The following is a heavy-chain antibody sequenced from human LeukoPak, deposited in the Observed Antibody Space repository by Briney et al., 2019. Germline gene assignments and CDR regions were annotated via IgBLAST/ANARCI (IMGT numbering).Heavy chain of an antibody. D-gene: IGHD3-10*01. Sequence: GGSLKLSCAASGLTFDDYGMSWVRQAPGKGLEWVSGINWNGGSTDYADSVKGRFTISRDNAKNSLYLQMNSLRAEDTALYYCAIVKGSGNYRGHFPFDGDQGTLVSVSS. J-gene: IGHJ4*02. CDR3: AIVKGSGNYRGHFPFD. CDR1: GLTFDDYG. CDR2: INWNGGST. V-gene: IGHV3-20*04.